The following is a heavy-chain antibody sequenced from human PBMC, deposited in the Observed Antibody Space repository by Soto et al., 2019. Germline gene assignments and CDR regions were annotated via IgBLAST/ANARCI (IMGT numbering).Heavy chain of an antibody. J-gene: IGHJ6*02. CDR1: GFTFSSYW. D-gene: IGHD3-22*01. CDR3: ARDSSYYDSSGYYYYYYGMDV. Sequence: PGGSLRLSCAAYGFTFSSYWMHWVRQAPGKGLVWVSRINSDGSSASYADSVKGRFTISRDNAKNTLYLQMNSLRAEDTAVYYCARDSSYYDSSGYYYYYYGMDVWGQGTTVTVSS. V-gene: IGHV3-74*01. CDR2: INSDGSSA.